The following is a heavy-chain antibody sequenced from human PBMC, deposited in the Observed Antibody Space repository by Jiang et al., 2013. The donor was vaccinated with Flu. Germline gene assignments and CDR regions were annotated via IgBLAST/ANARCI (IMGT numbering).Heavy chain of an antibody. V-gene: IGHV4-34*01. CDR2: INHSGST. CDR3: ARSGGYTYGPFDY. D-gene: IGHD5-18*01. CDR1: GGSFSGYY. J-gene: IGHJ4*02. Sequence: SLTCAVYGGSFSGYYWSWIRQPPGKGLEWIGEINHSGSTDYNPSLKSRLTISVDTSKNQFSLKVSSVTAADTAVYYCARSGGYTYGPFDYWGQGTLVTVSS.